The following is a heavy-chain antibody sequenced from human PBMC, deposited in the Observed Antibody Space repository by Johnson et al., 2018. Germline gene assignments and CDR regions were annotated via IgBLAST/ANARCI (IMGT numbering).Heavy chain of an antibody. J-gene: IGHJ6*03. CDR3: ARGPWGNSLYMDV. CDR1: GLTYS. CDR2: ISRSSNVI. V-gene: IGHV3-48*01. D-gene: IGHD2/OR15-2a*01. Sequence: VQLVESGGGLVQPGGSLRLSCLASGLTYSMVWVRQAPEKGLEWVSYISRSSNVIYYTDSVWGRFTISRDNAKDSMYLQMNSLRAEDTVVYYCARGPWGNSLYMDVWGKGTTVTVSS.